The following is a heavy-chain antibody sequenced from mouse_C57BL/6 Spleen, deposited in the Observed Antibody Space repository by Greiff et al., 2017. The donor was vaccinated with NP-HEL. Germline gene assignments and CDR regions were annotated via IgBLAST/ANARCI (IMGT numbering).Heavy chain of an antibody. V-gene: IGHV1-55*01. CDR3: ARHGSSYWYAMDY. Sequence: QVQLQQPGAELVKPGASVKMSCKASGYTFTSYWITWVKQRPGQGLEWIGDIYPGSGSTNYNEKFKSKATLTVDTSSSTAYMQLSSLTSEDSAVXYCARHGSSYWYAMDYWGQGTSVTVSS. D-gene: IGHD1-1*01. J-gene: IGHJ4*01. CDR2: IYPGSGST. CDR1: GYTFTSYW.